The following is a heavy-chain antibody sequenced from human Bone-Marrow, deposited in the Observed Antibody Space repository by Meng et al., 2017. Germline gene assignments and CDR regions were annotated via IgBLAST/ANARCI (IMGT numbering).Heavy chain of an antibody. V-gene: IGHV3-48*03. Sequence: GGSLKISCAASGFTFSSYEMNWVRQAPGKGLEWVSYISSSGSTIYYADSVKGRFTISRDNAKNSLYLQMNSLRAEDTAVYYCSGTFGGVIVIPSGYWGQGTLVTVSS. CDR1: GFTFSSYE. CDR2: ISSSGSTI. CDR3: SGTFGGVIVIPSGY. J-gene: IGHJ4*02. D-gene: IGHD3-16*02.